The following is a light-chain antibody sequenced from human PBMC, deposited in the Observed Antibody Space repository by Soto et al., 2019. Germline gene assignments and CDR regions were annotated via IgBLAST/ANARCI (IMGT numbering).Light chain of an antibody. CDR3: QQRNNWPLT. J-gene: IGKJ4*02. CDR1: RSSSTY. CDR2: EAL. V-gene: IGKV3-11*01. Sequence: DILFTLSPGTLSLSPGESATLSCRASRSSSTYLAWYQQKPGQAPRLLIYEALNRAAGIPARFSGSGSGTDFTLTISSLEPEDFAVYYCQQRNNWPLTFGGGTKVDIK.